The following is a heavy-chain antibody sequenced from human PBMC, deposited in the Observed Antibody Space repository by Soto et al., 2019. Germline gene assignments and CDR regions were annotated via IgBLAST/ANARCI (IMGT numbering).Heavy chain of an antibody. CDR2: IIPIFGTA. CDR1: GGTFSSYA. Sequence: ASVKVSCKASGGTFSSYAISWVRQAPGQGLEWMGGIIPIFGTANYAQKFQGRVTITADESTSTAYMELSSLRSEDTAVYYCATHVGYRSPGGAFDIWGQGTMVTVSS. V-gene: IGHV1-69*13. J-gene: IGHJ3*02. D-gene: IGHD6-13*01. CDR3: ATHVGYRSPGGAFDI.